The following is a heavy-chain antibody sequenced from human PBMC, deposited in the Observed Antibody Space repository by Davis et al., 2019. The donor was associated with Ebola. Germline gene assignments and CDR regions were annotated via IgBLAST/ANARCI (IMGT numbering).Heavy chain of an antibody. CDR2: IWYDGSNK. V-gene: IGHV3-33*01. Sequence: GGSLRLSCAASGFTFSSYGMHWVRQAPGKGLEWVAVIWYDGSNKYYADSVKGRFTISRDNAKNSLYLQMNSLRDEDTAVYYCARVVVGALHIGYWGQGTLVTVSS. CDR3: ARVVVGALHIGY. J-gene: IGHJ4*02. CDR1: GFTFSSYG. D-gene: IGHD1-26*01.